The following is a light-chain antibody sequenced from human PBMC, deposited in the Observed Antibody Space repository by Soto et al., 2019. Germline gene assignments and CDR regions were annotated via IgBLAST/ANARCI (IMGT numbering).Light chain of an antibody. J-gene: IGKJ4*01. CDR3: QQYYSYPPLT. V-gene: IGKV1-8*01. Sequence: AIRMTQSPSSLSASTGDRVTITCRASQGISSYLAWYQQKPGKAPKLLIYAASTLQSGVPSRFSGSGSGTDFTLTISCLQSEDFATDYCQQYYSYPPLTFGGGNKVEIK. CDR1: QGISSY. CDR2: AAS.